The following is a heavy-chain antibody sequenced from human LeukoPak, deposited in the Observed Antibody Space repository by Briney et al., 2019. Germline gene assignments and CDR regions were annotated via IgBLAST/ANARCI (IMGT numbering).Heavy chain of an antibody. D-gene: IGHD6-13*01. CDR3: ARGGLAAAGTRYWFDP. Sequence: GASVNVSCKVSGYTFTSYGISWVRQAPGQGLEWMGWISAYNGNTNYAQKLQGRVTMTTDTSTSSAYMEVRSLRSDDTAVYYCARGGLAAAGTRYWFDPWGQGTLVTVSS. J-gene: IGHJ5*02. V-gene: IGHV1-18*01. CDR2: ISAYNGNT. CDR1: GYTFTSYG.